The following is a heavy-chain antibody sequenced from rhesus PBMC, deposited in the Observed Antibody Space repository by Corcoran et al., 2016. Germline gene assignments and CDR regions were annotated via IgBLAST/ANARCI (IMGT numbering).Heavy chain of an antibody. J-gene: IGHJ4*01. CDR2: NYWNDDK. CDR3: ARAHYYNFWSGYYTGYFDY. V-gene: IGHV2-1*01. D-gene: IGHD3-3*01. CDR1: GFSLSTSGMG. Sequence: QVTLKESGPALVKPTQTLTLTCTFSGFSLSTSGMGVGWIRPPPGKTLEGLANNYWNDDKRYRTTQKSRHTIAKETSKNQVGLTMTNMDPVDTATYYCARAHYYNFWSGYYTGYFDYWGQGVLVTVSS.